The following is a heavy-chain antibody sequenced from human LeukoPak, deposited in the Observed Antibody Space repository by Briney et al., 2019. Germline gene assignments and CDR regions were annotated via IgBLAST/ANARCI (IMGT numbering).Heavy chain of an antibody. V-gene: IGHV3-66*01. J-gene: IGHJ6*02. CDR3: ARDGVPYYYYGMDV. D-gene: IGHD3-16*01. CDR2: IYSGGST. CDR1: GFTFSSYS. Sequence: GGSLRLSCAASGFTFSSYSMNLVRQAPGKGLEWVSVIYSGGSTYYADSVKGRFTISRDNSKNTLYLQMNSLRAEDTAVYYYARDGVPYYYYGMDVWGQGTTVTVSS.